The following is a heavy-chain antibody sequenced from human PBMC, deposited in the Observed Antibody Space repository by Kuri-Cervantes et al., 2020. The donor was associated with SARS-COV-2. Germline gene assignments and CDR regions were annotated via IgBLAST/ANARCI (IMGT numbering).Heavy chain of an antibody. J-gene: IGHJ4*02. Sequence: GGSLRLSCAASGFTFSDKWMSWVCQAPGKGLEWVAIISYDGRNTKFADSVKGRFTISRDNSKNVVYLQMNSLRIEDTAEYFCARGYEARYSSSWYLDYWGQGTLVTVSS. CDR2: ISYDGRNT. D-gene: IGHD6-13*01. V-gene: IGHV3-30*14. CDR1: GFTFSDKW. CDR3: ARGYEARYSSSWYLDY.